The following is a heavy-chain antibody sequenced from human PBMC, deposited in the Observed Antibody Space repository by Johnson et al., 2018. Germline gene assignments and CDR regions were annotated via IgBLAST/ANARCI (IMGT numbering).Heavy chain of an antibody. CDR2: INWNGGST. J-gene: IGHJ6*03. Sequence: VQLVQSGGGVVRPGGSLRLSCAASGFTFDDYGMSWVRQAPGKGLEWVSGINWNGGSTGYADSVKGRFTISRDNAKNSLYLQMNSLRAGDTAVYYCARKSEGCVYSDYVYYYYYMDVWGKGTTVTVSS. CDR3: ARKSEGCVYSDYVYYYYYMDV. V-gene: IGHV3-20*04. D-gene: IGHD4-11*01. CDR1: GFTFDDYG.